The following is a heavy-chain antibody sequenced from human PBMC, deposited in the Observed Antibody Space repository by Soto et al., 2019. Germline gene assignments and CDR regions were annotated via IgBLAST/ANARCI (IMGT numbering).Heavy chain of an antibody. V-gene: IGHV3-74*01. D-gene: IGHD1-26*01. CDR1: GFTFRGYW. Sequence: PGGSLRLSCAASGFTFRGYWMNWVRQAPGKGLVWVSHITTDGGSTNYADSVKGRFTISRDNAKDTLYLYMSSLRVDDTAVYYCARDRDIVGASPLAYWGQGTLVTAPQ. CDR3: ARDRDIVGASPLAY. J-gene: IGHJ4*02. CDR2: ITTDGGST.